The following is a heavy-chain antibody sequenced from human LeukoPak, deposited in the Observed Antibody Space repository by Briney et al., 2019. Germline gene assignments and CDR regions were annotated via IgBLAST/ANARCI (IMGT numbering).Heavy chain of an antibody. J-gene: IGHJ3*02. CDR1: GGSISSGNYY. Sequence: SQTLSLTCTVSGGSISSGNYYWSWIRQPAGKELEWIGRIYTSGSTNYNPSLKSRVTISIDTSKNQFSLNLGSVTAADTAVYYCARGPAADAFDIWGQGTMVTVSS. V-gene: IGHV4-61*02. D-gene: IGHD2-2*01. CDR3: ARGPAADAFDI. CDR2: IYTSGST.